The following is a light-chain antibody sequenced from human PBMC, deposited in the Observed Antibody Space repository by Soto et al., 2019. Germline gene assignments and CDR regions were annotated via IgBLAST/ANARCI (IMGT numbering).Light chain of an antibody. V-gene: IGLV2-11*01. CDR1: SSDVGGYNY. Sequence: QSALTQPRSVSGSPGQSVTISCTGTSSDVGGYNYVSWYQQHPGKAPKLMIYDVSKRPSGVPDRFSGSKSGNTASLTISGVQDEDEADYYCGSYAGSFVFGTGTKLTVL. CDR3: GSYAGSFV. CDR2: DVS. J-gene: IGLJ1*01.